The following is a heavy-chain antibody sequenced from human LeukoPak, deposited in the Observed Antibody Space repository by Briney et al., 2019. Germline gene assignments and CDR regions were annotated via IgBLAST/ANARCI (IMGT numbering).Heavy chain of an antibody. CDR1: GFTFSSYA. CDR3: AKDRGCSSTSCYPRY. V-gene: IGHV3-23*01. CDR2: ISGSGGST. D-gene: IGHD2-2*01. Sequence: GGSLRLSYAASGFTFSSYAMSWVRQAPGKGLEWVSAISGSGGSTYYADSVKGRFTISRDNSKNTLYLQMNSLRAEDTAVYYCAKDRGCSSTSCYPRYWGQGTLVTVSS. J-gene: IGHJ4*02.